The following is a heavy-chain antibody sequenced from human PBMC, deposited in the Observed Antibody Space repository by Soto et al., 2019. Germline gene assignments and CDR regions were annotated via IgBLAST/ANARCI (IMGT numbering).Heavy chain of an antibody. Sequence: XGSLRLSCSASGFPFSSYGMHWVRQAPGKGLDWVGVIWYDGSNKDYAESVKGRFTISRDNSKNMLYLQMNSLRADDTAVYYCASSINWGQGTLVTVSS. J-gene: IGHJ4*02. V-gene: IGHV3-33*03. CDR1: GFPFSSYG. CDR2: IWYDGSNK. CDR3: ASSIN.